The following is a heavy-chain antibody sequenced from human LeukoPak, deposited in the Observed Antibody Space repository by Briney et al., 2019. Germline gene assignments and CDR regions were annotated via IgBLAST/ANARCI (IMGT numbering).Heavy chain of an antibody. J-gene: IGHJ6*02. V-gene: IGHV1-2*04. D-gene: IGHD5-18*01. CDR3: ATHTAGNPYGLDV. CDR2: INPNSGGT. Sequence: ASVKVSCKASGYTFTGYYMHWVRQAPGQGLEWMGWINPNSGGTNYAQKFQAWVTMARDTSISTAYMELSRLRSDDTAVYYCATHTAGNPYGLDVWGQGTTVTVSS. CDR1: GYTFTGYY.